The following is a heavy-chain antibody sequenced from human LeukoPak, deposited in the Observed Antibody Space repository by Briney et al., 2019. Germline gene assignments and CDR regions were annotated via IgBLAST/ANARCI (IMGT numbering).Heavy chain of an antibody. J-gene: IGHJ4*02. CDR3: ARVGDNDSRGSWD. CDR1: GFTFSSYE. V-gene: IGHV3-48*03. Sequence: GGSLRLSCAASGFTFSSYEMNWVRQAPRKGLEWVSYISSSGSTIYYADSVKGRFTISRDNAKNSLYLQMNSLRAEDTAVYYCARVGDNDSRGSWDWGQGTLVTVSS. CDR2: ISSSGSTI. D-gene: IGHD3-22*01.